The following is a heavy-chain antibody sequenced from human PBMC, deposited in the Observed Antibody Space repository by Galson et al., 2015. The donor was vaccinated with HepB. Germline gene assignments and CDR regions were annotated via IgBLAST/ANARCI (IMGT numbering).Heavy chain of an antibody. V-gene: IGHV1-2*04. CDR3: ARHSSSWTGHAFDI. D-gene: IGHD6-13*01. CDR2: INPNSGGT. Sequence: SVKVSCKASGYTFTGYYMHWVRQAPGQGLEWMGWINPNSGGTNYAQKFQGWVTMTRDTSISTAYMELSRLRSDDTAVYYCARHSSSWTGHAFDIWGQGTLVTVSS. J-gene: IGHJ4*02. CDR1: GYTFTGYY.